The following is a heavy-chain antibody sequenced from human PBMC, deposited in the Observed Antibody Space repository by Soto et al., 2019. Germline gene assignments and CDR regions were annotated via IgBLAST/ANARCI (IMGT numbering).Heavy chain of an antibody. CDR3: ARGGVSTRTFDY. J-gene: IGHJ4*02. D-gene: IGHD3-3*01. V-gene: IGHV5-51*01. Sequence: GECLKISCKGSGYNFAGYWIAWVRQMPGKGLELMGIIYPSDSDTRYRPSFQGQVTISADKSISSAYLQWSSLRASDTAMYYCARGGVSTRTFDYWGQGTPVTVSS. CDR2: IYPSDSDT. CDR1: GYNFAGYW.